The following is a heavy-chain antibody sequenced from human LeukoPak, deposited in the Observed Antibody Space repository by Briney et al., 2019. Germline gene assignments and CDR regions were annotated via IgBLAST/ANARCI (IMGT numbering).Heavy chain of an antibody. J-gene: IGHJ5*02. D-gene: IGHD6-6*01. V-gene: IGHV1-8*01. Sequence: ASVKVSCKASGYTFTSYDINWVRQATGQGLEWMGWMNPNSANTGYAQKFQGRVTMTTDTSTSTAYMELRSLRSDDTAVYYCARDSVAVRPGWFDPWGQGTLVTVSS. CDR1: GYTFTSYD. CDR2: MNPNSANT. CDR3: ARDSVAVRPGWFDP.